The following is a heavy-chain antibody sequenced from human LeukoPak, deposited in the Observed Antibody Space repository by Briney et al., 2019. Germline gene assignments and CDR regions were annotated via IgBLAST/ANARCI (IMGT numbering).Heavy chain of an antibody. J-gene: IGHJ1*01. CDR1: GYTFTGYY. Sequence: GAPVKVSCKASGYTFTGYYMHWVRQAPGQGLEWMGIINPSGGSTSYAQKFQGRVTMTRDMSTSTVYMELSSLRSEDTAVYYCARDGYNFFPVPSEYFQHWGQGTLVTVSS. D-gene: IGHD5-24*01. CDR2: INPSGGST. CDR3: ARDGYNFFPVPSEYFQH. V-gene: IGHV1-46*01.